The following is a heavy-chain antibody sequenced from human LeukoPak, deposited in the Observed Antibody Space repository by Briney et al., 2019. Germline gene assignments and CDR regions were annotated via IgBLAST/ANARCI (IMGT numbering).Heavy chain of an antibody. Sequence: GGSLRLSCAASGFTFSSYSMNWVRQAPGKGLEWVSSISSSSSYIYYADSVKGRFTISRDNAKNSLYLQMNSLRVEDTAVYYCARVGYSSSWYHAFDIWGQGTMVTVSS. V-gene: IGHV3-21*01. CDR1: GFTFSSYS. J-gene: IGHJ3*02. D-gene: IGHD6-13*01. CDR2: ISSSSSYI. CDR3: ARVGYSSSWYHAFDI.